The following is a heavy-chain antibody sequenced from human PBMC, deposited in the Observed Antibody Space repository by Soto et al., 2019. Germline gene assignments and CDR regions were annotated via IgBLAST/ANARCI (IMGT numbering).Heavy chain of an antibody. CDR3: ARERSVGYCITTTCPKPFYYYAMDV. CDR1: GGTFTNYA. CDR2: IIPVFGTP. V-gene: IGHV1-69*13. J-gene: IGHJ6*02. D-gene: IGHD2-2*01. Sequence: SVKVSCKASGGTFTNYAFSGVLRSPVQWLDWMGGIIPVFGTPDYAQKFQGRVTITADESTRTASMELSSLRSDDTAVYYCARERSVGYCITTTCPKPFYYYAMDVWGQGTTVTVSS.